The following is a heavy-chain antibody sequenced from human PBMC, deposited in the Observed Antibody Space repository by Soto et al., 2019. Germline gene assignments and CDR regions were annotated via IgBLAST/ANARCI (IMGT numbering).Heavy chain of an antibody. Sequence: EVQLLESGGGLVQPGGSMRLSCAASGFTFSSCAMSWVRRAPGKGLEWVSVISGSGGSTFYADSVKGRFTISRDNFKNPLYLQMNSLRAEDTAVYYCAKGTVGSTLQPYYFDYWGQGTLVTVSS. J-gene: IGHJ4*02. D-gene: IGHD6-13*01. CDR1: GFTFSSCA. CDR3: AKGTVGSTLQPYYFDY. V-gene: IGHV3-23*01. CDR2: ISGSGGST.